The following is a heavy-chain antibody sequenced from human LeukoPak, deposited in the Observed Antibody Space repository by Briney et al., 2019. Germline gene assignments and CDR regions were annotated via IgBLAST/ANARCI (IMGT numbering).Heavy chain of an antibody. Sequence: PGESLKISCQTSGYPFNTFMIAWVRQAPGRGLEWMGLVYPLDSETRYGPSFQGQVTISADKSTSSAFLQWDSLKASDTAMYYCVRHNTGADYWGQGTLVTVSS. CDR1: GYPFNTFM. CDR3: VRHNTGADY. V-gene: IGHV5-51*01. CDR2: VYPLDSET. J-gene: IGHJ4*02. D-gene: IGHD1-14*01.